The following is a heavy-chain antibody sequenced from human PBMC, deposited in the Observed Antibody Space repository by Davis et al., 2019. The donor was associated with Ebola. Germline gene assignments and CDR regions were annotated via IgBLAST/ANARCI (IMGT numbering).Heavy chain of an antibody. D-gene: IGHD2-8*02. CDR3: AKTHRKIVLVVYAIGYGMDV. CDR1: GFTVNSNY. Sequence: GGSLRLSCAASGFTVNSNYMSWVRQAPGKGLEWVSVIYSGGSTYYADSVKGRFTISRDNSKNTLYLQMNSLRAEDTAVYYCAKTHRKIVLVVYAIGYGMDVWGQGTTVTVSS. J-gene: IGHJ6*02. CDR2: IYSGGST. V-gene: IGHV3-53*01.